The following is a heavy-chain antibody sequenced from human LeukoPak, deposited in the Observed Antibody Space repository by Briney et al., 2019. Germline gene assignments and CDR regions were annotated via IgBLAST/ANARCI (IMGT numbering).Heavy chain of an antibody. Sequence: ASVKVSCKASGYTFTGYYMHWVRQAPGQGLEWMGWINPNIGSTNYAQKFQGRVTMTRDTSISTAYMELSRLRSDDTAVYYCASDIAVAGTRSEYYYYYYGMDVWGQGTTVTVSS. CDR3: ASDIAVAGTRSEYYYYYYGMDV. CDR2: INPNIGST. V-gene: IGHV1-2*02. CDR1: GYTFTGYY. D-gene: IGHD6-19*01. J-gene: IGHJ6*02.